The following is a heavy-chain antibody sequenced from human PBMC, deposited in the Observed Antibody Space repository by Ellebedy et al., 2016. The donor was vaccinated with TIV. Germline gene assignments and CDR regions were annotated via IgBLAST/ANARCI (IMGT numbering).Heavy chain of an antibody. CDR1: GYTFTTYA. V-gene: IGHV5-51*01. CDR2: IYPADSDT. CDR3: ASRGYTYGYYLDY. Sequence: GESLKISXKASGYTFTTYAIAWVRQMPGKGLEWMGIIYPADSDTIYSPSFQGQLTISVDKSINTAYLQWNSLKASDTAMYYCASRGYTYGYYLDYWGQGTLVTVSS. J-gene: IGHJ4*02. D-gene: IGHD5-18*01.